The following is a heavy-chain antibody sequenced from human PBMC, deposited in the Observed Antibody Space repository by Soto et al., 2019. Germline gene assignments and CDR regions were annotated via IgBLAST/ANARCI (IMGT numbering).Heavy chain of an antibody. Sequence: EVQLVESGGGLAQPGGSLRLSCAASGFTLSTYSMNWVRQAPGKGLEWVSDISSSGTTYYSDSVKGRFTISRDNAKNSLYLQINSLRVEETAVYFCARGGPYGSGHYDMDVWGQGTTVTVSS. J-gene: IGHJ6*02. CDR2: ISSSGTT. CDR3: ARGGPYGSGHYDMDV. D-gene: IGHD3-10*01. V-gene: IGHV3-48*01. CDR1: GFTLSTYS.